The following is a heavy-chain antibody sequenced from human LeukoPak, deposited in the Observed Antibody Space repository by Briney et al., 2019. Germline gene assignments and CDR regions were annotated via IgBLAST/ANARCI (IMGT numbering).Heavy chain of an antibody. Sequence: PSETLSLTCTVSGGSISGYYWSWIRQPPGKGLEWIGYVYYTGSTNYSPSLKSRVTISVDTSKNQFSLKLSSVTAADTAVYYCARLTYYYDSSGYYELLYFDYWGQGTLVTVSS. D-gene: IGHD3-22*01. V-gene: IGHV4-59*01. CDR1: GGSISGYY. CDR2: VYYTGST. J-gene: IGHJ4*02. CDR3: ARLTYYYDSSGYYELLYFDY.